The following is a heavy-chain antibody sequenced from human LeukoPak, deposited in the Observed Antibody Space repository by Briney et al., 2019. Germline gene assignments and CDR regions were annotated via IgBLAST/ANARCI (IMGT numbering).Heavy chain of an antibody. CDR1: GGSISSYY. V-gene: IGHV4-4*07. J-gene: IGHJ4*02. Sequence: PSETLSLTCTVSGGSISSYYWSWIRQPAGKGLEWIGRIYTSGSTNYNPSLKSRVTMSVDTFKNQFSLRLSSVTAADTAVYYCARGFLNYYDSSGPLDYWGQGTLVTVSS. CDR3: ARGFLNYYDSSGPLDY. CDR2: IYTSGST. D-gene: IGHD3-22*01.